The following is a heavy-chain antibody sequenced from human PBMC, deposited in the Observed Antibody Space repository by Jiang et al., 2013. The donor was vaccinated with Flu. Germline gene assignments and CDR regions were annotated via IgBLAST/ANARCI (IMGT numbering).Heavy chain of an antibody. V-gene: IGHV1-69*01. D-gene: IGHD2/OR15-2a*01. J-gene: IGHJ6*02. CDR3: TRDSGDYPGTFALDV. Sequence: GLEWMGGIVPVLGTTNYAQKLQGRITITADESSITSYMELRGLTSADTAIYFCTRDSGDYPGTFALDVWGQGTTVTVSS. CDR2: IVPVLGTT.